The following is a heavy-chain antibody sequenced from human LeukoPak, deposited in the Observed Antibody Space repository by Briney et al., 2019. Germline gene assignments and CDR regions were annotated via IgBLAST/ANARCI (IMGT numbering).Heavy chain of an antibody. D-gene: IGHD2-2*01. CDR1: GYTFPAYY. CDR2: IDPDSGDT. J-gene: IGHJ4*02. V-gene: IGHV1-2*02. Sequence: GASVKVSCKASGYTFPAYYMKWVRQAPGQGLEWMGWIDPDSGDTKYAQSFQGRVTKTKDTSISVVFMEMSRLRSDDTAVYFCGRDRIGVPGPDYWGPGTLVIVSS. CDR3: GRDRIGVPGPDY.